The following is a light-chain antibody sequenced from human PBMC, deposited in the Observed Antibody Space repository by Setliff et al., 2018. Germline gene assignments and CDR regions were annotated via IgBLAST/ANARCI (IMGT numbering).Light chain of an antibody. CDR1: SRDIGAYNS. CDR3: CSYAASYNPYA. V-gene: IGLV2-8*01. Sequence: QSALAQPASASGSPGQSLTISCTGTSRDIGAYNSVSWYQQHPGKAPKLLIYEVTKRPSGVPDRFSGSKSGNTAALTVSGLQADDEADYFCCSYAASYNPYACGSGTKVTVL. J-gene: IGLJ1*01. CDR2: EVT.